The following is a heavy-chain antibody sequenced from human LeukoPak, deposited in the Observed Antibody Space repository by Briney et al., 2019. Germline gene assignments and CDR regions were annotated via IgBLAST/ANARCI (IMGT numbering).Heavy chain of an antibody. CDR2: IYYSGST. J-gene: IGHJ4*02. Sequence: SETLSLTCTVSGGSISSSSYYWGWIRQPPGKGLEWIGSIYYSGSTYYNPSLKSRVTISVDTSKNQFSLKLSSVTAADTAVYYCARGYDSSGYYYVGYWGQGTLVTVSS. CDR3: ARGYDSSGYYYVGY. CDR1: GGSISSSSYY. D-gene: IGHD3-22*01. V-gene: IGHV4-39*07.